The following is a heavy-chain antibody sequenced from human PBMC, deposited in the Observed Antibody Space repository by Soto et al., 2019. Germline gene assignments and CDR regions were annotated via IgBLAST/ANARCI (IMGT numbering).Heavy chain of an antibody. Sequence: ASVKVSCKASGGTFSSYTISWVRQAPGQGLEWMGWINPNSGGTNYAQKFQGWVTMTRDTSISTAYVELSRLRSDDTAVYYCARVDFWSGYYSFVYWGQGTLVTVSS. CDR2: INPNSGGT. V-gene: IGHV1-2*04. J-gene: IGHJ4*02. D-gene: IGHD3-3*01. CDR1: GGTFSSYT. CDR3: ARVDFWSGYYSFVY.